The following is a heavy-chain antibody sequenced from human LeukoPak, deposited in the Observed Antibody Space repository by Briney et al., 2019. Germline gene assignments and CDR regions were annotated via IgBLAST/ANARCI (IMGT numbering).Heavy chain of an antibody. V-gene: IGHV3-74*01. CDR1: GFTFSSYW. D-gene: IGHD3-3*01. CDR3: ARDGGLYYDFWSGYPHGAFDI. Sequence: GGSLRLSCAASGFTFSSYWMHWVRQAPGKGLVWVSRINSDGSSTSYADSVKGRFTISRDNAKNTLYLQMNSLRAEDTAVYYCARDGGLYYDFWSGYPHGAFDIWGQGTMVTVSS. CDR2: INSDGSST. J-gene: IGHJ3*02.